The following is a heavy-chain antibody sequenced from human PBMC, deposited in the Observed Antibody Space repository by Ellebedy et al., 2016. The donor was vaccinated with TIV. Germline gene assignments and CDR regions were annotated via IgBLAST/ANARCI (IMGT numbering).Heavy chain of an antibody. CDR1: GGSISSSSYY. Sequence: SETLSLTXTVSGGSISSSSYYWGWIRQPPGKGLEWIGSIYYSGSTNYNPSLKSRVTISVDTSKNQFSLKLSSVTAADTAVYYCARGGGVLWFGEPLGYWGQGTLVTVSS. D-gene: IGHD3-10*01. CDR2: IYYSGST. CDR3: ARGGGVLWFGEPLGY. V-gene: IGHV4-39*07. J-gene: IGHJ4*02.